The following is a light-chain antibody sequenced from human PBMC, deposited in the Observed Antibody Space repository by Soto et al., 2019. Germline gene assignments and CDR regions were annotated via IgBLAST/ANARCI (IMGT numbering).Light chain of an antibody. CDR3: SSYTSRSTLGV. J-gene: IGLJ2*01. CDR2: DVS. CDR1: NSDIGGYNY. Sequence: QSVLTQPASVSGSPGQSITISCTGTNSDIGGYNYVSWYQQHPGKAPKLMIYDVSNRPSGVSYRFSGSKSGNTASLTISGRQAEEEADYYCSSYTSRSTLGVFGGGTKLTVL. V-gene: IGLV2-14*03.